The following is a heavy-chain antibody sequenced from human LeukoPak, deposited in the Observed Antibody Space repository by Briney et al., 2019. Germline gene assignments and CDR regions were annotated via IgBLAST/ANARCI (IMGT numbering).Heavy chain of an antibody. CDR2: INAGNGNT. J-gene: IGHJ4*02. V-gene: IGHV1-3*01. D-gene: IGHD6-13*01. CDR1: GYTFTSYA. CDR3: ARSIAAADYYFDY. Sequence: ASVKVSCKASGYTFTSYAMHWVRQAPGQRLEWMGWINAGNGNTKYSQKFQGRVTITRDTSASTAYMELSSLRSEDTAVYYCARSIAAADYYFDYWGQGTLVTVSS.